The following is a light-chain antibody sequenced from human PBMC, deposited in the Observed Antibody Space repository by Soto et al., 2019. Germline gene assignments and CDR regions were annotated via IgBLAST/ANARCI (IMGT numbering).Light chain of an antibody. V-gene: IGKV1-5*01. J-gene: IGKJ1*01. CDR3: QQYNSYSPT. CDR2: DAS. CDR1: QSIRSW. Sequence: DIQMTQSPSTLSASVGDRVTITCRASQSIRSWLAWYQQKPGKAPKLLIYDASSLESGVPSRFSGSGSGTEFTLTISSLQPDDVATYYCQQYNSYSPTLGQGTKVDI.